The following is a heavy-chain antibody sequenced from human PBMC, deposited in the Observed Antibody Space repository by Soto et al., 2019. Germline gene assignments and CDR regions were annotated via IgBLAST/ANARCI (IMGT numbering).Heavy chain of an antibody. J-gene: IGHJ4*02. Sequence: GSLRLSCAASGFTFSSYAMSWVRQAPGKGLEWVSAISGSGGSTYYADSVKGRFTISRDNSKNTLYLQMNSLRAEDTAVYYCAKDSAVGYSYGYGNYWGQGTLVTVSS. V-gene: IGHV3-23*01. CDR2: ISGSGGST. CDR3: AKDSAVGYSYGYGNY. CDR1: GFTFSSYA. D-gene: IGHD5-18*01.